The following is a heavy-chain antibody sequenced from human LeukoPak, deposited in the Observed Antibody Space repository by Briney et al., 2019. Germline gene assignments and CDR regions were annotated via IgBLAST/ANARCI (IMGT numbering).Heavy chain of an antibody. Sequence: AGGSLRLSCAASGFTFSSYAMHWVRQAPGKGLEWVAVISYDGSNKYYADSVKGRFTISRDNSKNTLYLQMNSLRAEDTAVYYCAKDFGANNWYNWFDPWGQGTLVTVSS. V-gene: IGHV3-30-3*02. J-gene: IGHJ5*02. D-gene: IGHD1-1*01. CDR2: ISYDGSNK. CDR1: GFTFSSYA. CDR3: AKDFGANNWYNWFDP.